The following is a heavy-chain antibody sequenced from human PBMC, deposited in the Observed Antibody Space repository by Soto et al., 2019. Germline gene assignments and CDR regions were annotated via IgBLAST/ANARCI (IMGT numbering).Heavy chain of an antibody. V-gene: IGHV1-46*01. J-gene: IGHJ6*02. CDR3: ARDLYQGGVVVVAARSSYGMDV. CDR2: INPSGGST. Sequence: ASVKVSCKASGYTFTSYYMHWVRQAPGQGLEWMGIINPSGGSTSYAQKFQGRVTMTRDRSTSTVYMELSSLRSEDTAVYYCARDLYQGGVVVVAARSSYGMDVWGQGTTVTVSS. D-gene: IGHD2-15*01. CDR1: GYTFTSYY.